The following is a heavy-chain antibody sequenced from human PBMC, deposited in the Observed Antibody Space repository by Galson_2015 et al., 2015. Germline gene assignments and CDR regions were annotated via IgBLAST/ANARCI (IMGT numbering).Heavy chain of an antibody. Sequence: SVKVSCKASGGTFSSYTISWVRQAPGQGLEWMGRIIPILGIANYAQKFQGRVTITADKSTSTAYMELSSLRSEDTAVYYCARGTYHGAAMVREIDYWGQGTLVTVSS. J-gene: IGHJ4*02. CDR1: GGTFSSYT. V-gene: IGHV1-69*02. D-gene: IGHD5-18*01. CDR3: ARGTYHGAAMVREIDY. CDR2: IIPILGIA.